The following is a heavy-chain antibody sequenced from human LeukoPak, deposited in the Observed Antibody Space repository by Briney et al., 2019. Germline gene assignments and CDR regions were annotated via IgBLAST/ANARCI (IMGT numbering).Heavy chain of an antibody. Sequence: GSLRLSCAASGFTVSSNYMSWVRQAPGKGLEWVSVIYSGGSTYYADSVEGRFTISRDNSKNTLYLQMNSLRAEDTAVYYCAHSSDGAFDIWGQGTMVTVSS. J-gene: IGHJ3*02. V-gene: IGHV3-66*01. CDR3: AHSSDGAFDI. D-gene: IGHD5-24*01. CDR2: IYSGGST. CDR1: GFTVSSNY.